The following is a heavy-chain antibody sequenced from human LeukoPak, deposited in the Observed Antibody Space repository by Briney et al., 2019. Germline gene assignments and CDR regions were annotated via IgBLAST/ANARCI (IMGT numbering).Heavy chain of an antibody. D-gene: IGHD1-1*01. CDR2: IISIGDSI. V-gene: IGHV3-11*01. CDR1: GFIFGDFY. CDR3: SRDPEYSDN. Sequence: GGSVRLSCVGSGFIFGDFYMNWIRQAPGKGLEWISFIISIGDSIYNADSVKGRFTVFRATAKNSSYLQMNSLRAEDTAVYFCSRDPEYSDNWGQGTLVSVSP. J-gene: IGHJ4*02.